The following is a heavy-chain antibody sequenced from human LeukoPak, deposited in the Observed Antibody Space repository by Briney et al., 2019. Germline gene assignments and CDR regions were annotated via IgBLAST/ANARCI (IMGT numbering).Heavy chain of an antibody. D-gene: IGHD5-12*01. J-gene: IGHJ6*03. CDR3: VRAFGGYDSQRFYYNMDV. V-gene: IGHV3-30*02. CDR2: IRYDGSNK. Sequence: GGSLRLSCAASGFTFSSYGMHWVRQAPGKGLEWVAFIRYDGSNKYYADSVKGRFTISRDSAKNSLYLEMSSLRVEDTAVYYCVRAFGGYDSQRFYYNMDVWGKGTTVTVSS. CDR1: GFTFSSYG.